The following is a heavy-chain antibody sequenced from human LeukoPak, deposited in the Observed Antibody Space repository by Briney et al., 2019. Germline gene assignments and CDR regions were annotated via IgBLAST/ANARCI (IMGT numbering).Heavy chain of an antibody. J-gene: IGHJ4*02. D-gene: IGHD3-10*01. Sequence: QTGGSLRLSCSASGFTFSSYAMHWVRQAPGKGLEYVSAISSNGGSTYYADSVKGRFTISRDNSKNTLYLQMSSLRAEDTAVYYCVKEREWFGELLGLEGGYWGQGTLVTVSS. CDR1: GFTFSSYA. CDR3: VKEREWFGELLGLEGGY. CDR2: ISSNGGST. V-gene: IGHV3-64D*06.